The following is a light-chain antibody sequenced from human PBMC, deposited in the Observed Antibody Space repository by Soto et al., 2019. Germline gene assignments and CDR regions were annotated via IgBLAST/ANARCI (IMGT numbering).Light chain of an antibody. CDR3: HQYGSSITWS. V-gene: IGKV3-20*01. CDR2: AAS. J-gene: IGKJ1*01. CDR1: QSVTSNY. Sequence: EVVLTQSPGTVSLSPGERATLSCRASQSVTSNYLAWYQQKPGQAPRLLIYAASSRATGIPDRFSGSGSGTDFTLSSSRLEPEDFAVYYCHQYGSSITWSFGQVTKVDIK.